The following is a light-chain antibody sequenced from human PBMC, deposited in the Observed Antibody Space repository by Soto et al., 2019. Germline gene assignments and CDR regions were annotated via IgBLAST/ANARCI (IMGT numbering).Light chain of an antibody. Sequence: EIVLTQSPGTLSLSPGERATLSCRASQSVSNNYLAWYQQKPGQAARLLIYGASSRATGIPDRFSGSGSGTDFTLTISRLEPEDFAVYYCQQYGNSAWTFXQGTKVDIK. V-gene: IGKV3-20*01. CDR1: QSVSNNY. CDR3: QQYGNSAWT. J-gene: IGKJ1*01. CDR2: GAS.